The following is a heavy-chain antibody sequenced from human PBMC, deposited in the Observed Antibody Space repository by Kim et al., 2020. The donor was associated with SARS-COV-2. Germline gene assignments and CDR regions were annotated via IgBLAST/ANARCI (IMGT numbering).Heavy chain of an antibody. CDR2: ISGSGGST. CDR3: GPGVVVVPAAMQLFGDYGMDV. Sequence: GGSLRLSCAASGFTFSSYAMSWVRQAPGKGLEWVSAISGSGGSTYYADSVKGRFTISRDNSKNTLYLQMNSLRAEDTAVYYCGPGVVVVPAAMQLFGDYGMDVWGQGTTVTVSS. V-gene: IGHV3-23*01. J-gene: IGHJ6*02. CDR1: GFTFSSYA. D-gene: IGHD2-2*01.